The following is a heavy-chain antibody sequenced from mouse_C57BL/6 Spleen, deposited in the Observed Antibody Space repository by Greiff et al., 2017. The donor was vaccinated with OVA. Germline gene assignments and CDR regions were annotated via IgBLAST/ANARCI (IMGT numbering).Heavy chain of an antibody. CDR2: IYPSDSET. CDR1: GYTFTSYW. D-gene: IGHD4-1*01. J-gene: IGHJ3*01. CDR3: ARWNWDGFAY. V-gene: IGHV1-61*01. Sequence: VQLQQSGAELVRPGSSVKLSCKASGYTFTSYWMDWVKQRPGQGLEWIGNIYPSDSETHYNQKFKDKATLTVDKSSSTAYMQLSSLTSEDSAVYYCARWNWDGFAYWGQGTLVTVSA.